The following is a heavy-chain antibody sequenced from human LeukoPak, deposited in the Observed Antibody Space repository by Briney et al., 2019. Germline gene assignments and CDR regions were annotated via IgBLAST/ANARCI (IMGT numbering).Heavy chain of an antibody. J-gene: IGHJ2*01. CDR2: XXXXGST. Sequence: SETLSLTXAVXXXXXXGXXXXWIRXXXXXXXXXXXXXXXXGSTNYNPSLKSRVTISVDTSKNQFSLKLSSVTAADTAVYYCARARVVVPAASLYWYFDLWGRGTLVTVSS. CDR3: ARARVVVPAASLYWYFDL. V-gene: IGHV4-34*01. CDR1: XXXXXGXX. D-gene: IGHD2-2*01.